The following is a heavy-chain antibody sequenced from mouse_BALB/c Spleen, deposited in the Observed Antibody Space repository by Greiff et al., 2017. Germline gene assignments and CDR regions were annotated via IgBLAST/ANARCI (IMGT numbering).Heavy chain of an antibody. CDR2: IRLKSNNYAT. Sequence: DVKLVESGGGLVQPGGSMKLSCVASGFTFSNYWMNWVRQSPEKGLEWVAEIRLKSNNYATHYAESVKGRFTISRDDSKSSVYLQMNNLRAEDTGIYYCTISYGYDGGFAYWGQGTLVTVSA. D-gene: IGHD2-2*01. CDR1: GFTFSNYW. V-gene: IGHV6-6*02. CDR3: TISYGYDGGFAY. J-gene: IGHJ3*01.